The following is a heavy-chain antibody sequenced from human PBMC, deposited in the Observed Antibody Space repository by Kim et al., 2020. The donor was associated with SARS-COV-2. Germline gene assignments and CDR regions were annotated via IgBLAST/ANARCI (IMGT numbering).Heavy chain of an antibody. Sequence: AAAVGGQFTISRDNAKNTVYLQMNSLTAEDTAVYFCVRGTTGWSGIDYWGQGTLVTVSS. J-gene: IGHJ4*02. V-gene: IGHV3-74*01. D-gene: IGHD6-19*01. CDR3: VRGTTGWSGIDY.